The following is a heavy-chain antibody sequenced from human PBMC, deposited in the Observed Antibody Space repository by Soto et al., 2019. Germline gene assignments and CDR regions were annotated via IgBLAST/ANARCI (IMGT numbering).Heavy chain of an antibody. CDR3: TKDRATHRNY. D-gene: IGHD5-12*01. CDR1: GFTFSNYW. CDR2: IKQDGSEK. J-gene: IGHJ4*02. Sequence: PGGSLRLSCAASGFTFSNYWMSWVRQAPGKGLEWVANIKQDGSEKYYVDSVKGRFTISRDNSKNTLYLQMNSLRIEDTAVYYCTKDRATHRNYWGQGTLVTVSS. V-gene: IGHV3-7*01.